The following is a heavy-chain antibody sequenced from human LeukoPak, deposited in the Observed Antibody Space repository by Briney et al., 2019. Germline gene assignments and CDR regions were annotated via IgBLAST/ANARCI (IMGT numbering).Heavy chain of an antibody. Sequence: SETLSLTCAVSGYSISSGFFWAWIRQPPGKGLEWVGSIYHSGSTFYNPSLKSRVTISVDTSKNQFSLRLTSVTAADTAVYYCARHEAEMATILGGYWGQGTLVTVS. J-gene: IGHJ4*02. CDR3: ARHEAEMATILGGY. D-gene: IGHD5-24*01. V-gene: IGHV4-38-2*01. CDR1: GYSISSGFF. CDR2: IYHSGST.